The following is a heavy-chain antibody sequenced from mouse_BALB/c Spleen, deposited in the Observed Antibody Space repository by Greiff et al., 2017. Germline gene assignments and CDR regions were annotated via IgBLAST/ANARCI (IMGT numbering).Heavy chain of an antibody. J-gene: IGHJ2*01. CDR1: GFNIKDTY. V-gene: IGHV14-3*02. CDR3: ARGGPGIFDY. D-gene: IGHD1-1*02. CDR2: IDPANGNT. Sequence: EVQGVESGAELVKPGASVKLSCTASGFNIKDTYIHWVKQRPEQGLEWIGRIDPANGNTKYDPKFQGKATITADTSSNTAYLQLSSLTSEDTAVYYCARGGPGIFDYWGQGSTLTVSS.